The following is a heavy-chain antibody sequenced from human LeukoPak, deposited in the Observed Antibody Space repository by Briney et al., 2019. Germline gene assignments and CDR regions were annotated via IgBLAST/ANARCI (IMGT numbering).Heavy chain of an antibody. V-gene: IGHV4-59*08. Sequence: PSETLSLTCTVSGGSISSYYWSWIRQPPGKGLEWIGYIYYSGSTNCNPSLKSRVTISVDTSKNQFSLKLSSVTAADTAVYYCARQGYYDFWSGQSAFDIWGQGTMVTVSS. CDR2: IYYSGST. D-gene: IGHD3-3*01. CDR1: GGSISSYY. J-gene: IGHJ3*02. CDR3: ARQGYYDFWSGQSAFDI.